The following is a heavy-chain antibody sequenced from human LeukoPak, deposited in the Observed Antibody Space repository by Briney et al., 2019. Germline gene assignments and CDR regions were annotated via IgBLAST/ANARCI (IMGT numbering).Heavy chain of an antibody. D-gene: IGHD6-19*01. V-gene: IGHV4-39*01. CDR3: ARQGWASFYYYGVDV. J-gene: IGHJ6*02. Sequence: SETLSLTCTVSGGSISSSFYYWGWIRQPPGKGLEWIGSIYYSGSTYYNPSLKSRVTISVDTSKNQSSLKLSSVTAADTAVYYCARQGWASFYYYGVDVWGQGTPVTVSS. CDR2: IYYSGST. CDR1: GGSISSSFYY.